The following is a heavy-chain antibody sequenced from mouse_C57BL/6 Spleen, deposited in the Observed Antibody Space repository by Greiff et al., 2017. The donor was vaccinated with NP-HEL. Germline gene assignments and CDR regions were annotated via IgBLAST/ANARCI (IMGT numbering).Heavy chain of an antibody. CDR3: ASLYGSSSYYFDY. V-gene: IGHV5-6*01. Sequence: EVNLVESGGDLVKPGGSLKLSCAASGFTFSSYGMSWVRQTPDKRLEWVATISSGGSYTYYPDSVKGRFTISRDNAKNTLYLQMSSLKSEDTAMYYCASLYGSSSYYFDYWGQGTTLTVSS. D-gene: IGHD1-1*01. CDR1: GFTFSSYG. CDR2: ISSGGSYT. J-gene: IGHJ2*01.